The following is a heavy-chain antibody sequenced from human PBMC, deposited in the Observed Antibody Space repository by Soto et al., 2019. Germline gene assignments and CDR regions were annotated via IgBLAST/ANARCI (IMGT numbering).Heavy chain of an antibody. CDR3: ARDKDRAQLGGNYYYMMDV. D-gene: IGHD3-3*02. CDR2: VMPILRTA. J-gene: IGHJ6*02. CDR1: GGTFSTSA. Sequence: QVQVVQSGAEVKKTGSSVKVSCKTSGGTFSTSAISWVRQAPGQGLEWMGGVMPILRTADYAQTFQRILTTTAAKSASTAYLELRSLRSEDTAVYYCARDKDRAQLGGNYYYMMDVWGQGTTVTVTS. V-gene: IGHV1-69*14.